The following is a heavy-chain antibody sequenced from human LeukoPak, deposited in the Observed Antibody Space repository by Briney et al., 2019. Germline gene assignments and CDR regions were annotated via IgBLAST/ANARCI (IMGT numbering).Heavy chain of an antibody. V-gene: IGHV3-48*04. CDR2: ISSSGSTI. CDR3: ARALMTTTY. Sequence: GGSLRLSCAASGFTFSSYGMHWVRQAPGKGLEWVSYISSSGSTIYYADSVKGRFTISRDNAKNSLYVQMNSLRAEDTAVYYCARALMTTTYWGQGTLVTVSS. D-gene: IGHD4-11*01. CDR1: GFTFSSYG. J-gene: IGHJ4*02.